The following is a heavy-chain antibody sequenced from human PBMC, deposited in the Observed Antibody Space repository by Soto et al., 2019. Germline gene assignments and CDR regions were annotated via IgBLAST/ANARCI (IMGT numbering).Heavy chain of an antibody. D-gene: IGHD1-26*01. CDR1: GFTFTNYF. V-gene: IGHV1-46*01. Sequence: QVQLVQSGAEVKKPGASVKVSCKASGFTFTNYFFHWVRQAPRQGLEWMGIISPYDGSKNYQQSLQGRVTMTSDTSTSTVYVELRRLRSEDTAVYFWARGDGRGSTGFYYYYGMDVWGHGAMITVSS. CDR2: ISPYDGSK. J-gene: IGHJ6*02. CDR3: ARGDGRGSTGFYYYYGMDV.